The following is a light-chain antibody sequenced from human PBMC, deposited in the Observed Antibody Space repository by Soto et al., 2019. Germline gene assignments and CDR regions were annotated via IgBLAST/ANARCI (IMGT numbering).Light chain of an antibody. CDR2: GAS. J-gene: IGKJ5*01. CDR3: QQYGISPIT. Sequence: EIVLTQSPGTLSLSPGERATLSCRASQSVSSSYLAWYQQKPGQAPRLLIYGASSRATGIPDRFSGSGSGTDFALTISRLEPEDFVVDYCQQYGISPITFGQGTRLEIK. V-gene: IGKV3-20*01. CDR1: QSVSSSY.